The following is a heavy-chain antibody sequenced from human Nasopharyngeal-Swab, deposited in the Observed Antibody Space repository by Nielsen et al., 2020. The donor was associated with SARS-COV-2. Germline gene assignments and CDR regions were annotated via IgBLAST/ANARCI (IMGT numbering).Heavy chain of an antibody. CDR1: GGSFSGYY. J-gene: IGHJ4*02. CDR3: ARDRGGSYSFLFDY. V-gene: IGHV4-34*01. CDR2: INHSGST. D-gene: IGHD1-26*01. Sequence: SETLSLTCAVYGGSFSGYYWSWIRQPPGKGLEWIGEINHSGSTNYNPSLKSRVTISVDTSKNQFSLKLSSVTTADTAVYYCARDRGGSYSFLFDYWGQGTLVTVSS.